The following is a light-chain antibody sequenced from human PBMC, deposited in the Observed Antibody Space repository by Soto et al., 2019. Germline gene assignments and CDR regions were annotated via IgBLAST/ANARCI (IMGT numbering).Light chain of an antibody. V-gene: IGKV3-20*01. Sequence: EIVLTQSPGTLSLSPGERATLSCRASQSVGNTYLAWYQQKSGQAPRLLIYGSSNRATDIPDRFSGSASGADFTLTFSSLEPDDFTVYYCQQYGDVPWTFGQGTTVKI. CDR1: QSVGNTY. CDR3: QQYGDVPWT. J-gene: IGKJ1*01. CDR2: GSS.